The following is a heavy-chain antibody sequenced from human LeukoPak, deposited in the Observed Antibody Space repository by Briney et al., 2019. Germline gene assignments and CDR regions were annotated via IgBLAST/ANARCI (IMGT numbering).Heavy chain of an antibody. CDR1: GFTFSSYA. CDR3: AKVEGYCSSTSCYVDAFDI. V-gene: IGHV3-23*01. Sequence: GGSLRLSCAASGFTFSSYAMSWVRQAPGKGLEWVSAISGSGGSTYYADSVKGRFTISRDNSKNTLYLQMNSLRAEDTAVYYCAKVEGYCSSTSCYVDAFDIWGQGTMVTVSS. J-gene: IGHJ3*02. D-gene: IGHD2-2*01. CDR2: ISGSGGST.